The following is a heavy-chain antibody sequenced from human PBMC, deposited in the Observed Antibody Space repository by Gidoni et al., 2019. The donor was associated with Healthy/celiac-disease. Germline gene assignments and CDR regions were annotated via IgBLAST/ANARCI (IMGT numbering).Heavy chain of an antibody. Sequence: QVQLQQWGAGLLKPSETLSLTCAVYGGSFSGYYWSWIRQPPGKGLEWIGEINHSGSTNYNPSLKSRVTISVDTSKNQFSLKLSSVTAADTAVYYCARGRGLWLLSYYYMDVWGKGTTVTVSS. CDR3: ARGRGLWLLSYYYMDV. V-gene: IGHV4-34*01. CDR2: INHSGST. CDR1: GGSFSGYY. D-gene: IGHD5-18*01. J-gene: IGHJ6*03.